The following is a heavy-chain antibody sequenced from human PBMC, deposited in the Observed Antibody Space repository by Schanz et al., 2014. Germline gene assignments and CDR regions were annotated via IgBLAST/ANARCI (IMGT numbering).Heavy chain of an antibody. CDR1: GFIFGSSV. D-gene: IGHD1-1*01. V-gene: IGHV3-23*04. CDR3: AKKVPAYNPFDS. J-gene: IGHJ4*02. Sequence: VQLVESGGGLVKPGGSLRLSCAASGFIFGSSVMAWVRQAPGKGLEWVSGITGASDHIDYAESVKGRFTISRDNSKNTLYLQMDSLRAEDTAVYFCAKKVPAYNPFDSWGQGTLVTVSS. CDR2: ITGASDHI.